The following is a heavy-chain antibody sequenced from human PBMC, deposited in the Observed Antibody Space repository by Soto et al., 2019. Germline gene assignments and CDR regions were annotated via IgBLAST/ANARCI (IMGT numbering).Heavy chain of an antibody. CDR1: GFTFDDNA. V-gene: IGHV3-9*01. Sequence: PGGSLRLSCAVSGFTFDDNAMHWVRQAPEKGLEWVSGINWKSDIGYADSVKGRFTISRDNAENSHYLQMNSLRAEDTPLYYCAISQDRGGRTTFIYWGQGTQVTVSS. CDR3: AISQDRGGRTTFIY. D-gene: IGHD3-16*01. CDR2: INWKSDI. J-gene: IGHJ4*02.